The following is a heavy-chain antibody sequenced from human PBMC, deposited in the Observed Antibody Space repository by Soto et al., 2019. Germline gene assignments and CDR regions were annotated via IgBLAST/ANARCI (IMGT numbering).Heavy chain of an antibody. CDR2: ISGSGGST. D-gene: IGHD2-8*01. J-gene: IGHJ4*02. CDR1: GFPFISYA. V-gene: IGHV3-23*01. CDR3: AKEGYCTNGVCYLARGVDY. Sequence: PGGSLRLSCASSGFPFISYAMSWVRQATGKGLEWVSGISGSGGSTYYADSVKGRFTISRDNSKNTLYLQMNSLRAEDTAVYYCAKEGYCTNGVCYLARGVDYWGQGTLVTVSS.